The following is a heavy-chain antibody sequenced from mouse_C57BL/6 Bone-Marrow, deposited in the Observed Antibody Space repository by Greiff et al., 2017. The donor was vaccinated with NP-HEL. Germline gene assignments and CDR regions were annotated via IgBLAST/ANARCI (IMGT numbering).Heavy chain of an antibody. J-gene: IGHJ1*03. V-gene: IGHV1-69*01. CDR2: IAPSDRYT. CDR3: ASYSNYGYWYFDV. CDR1: GYTFTSYW. Sequence: VQLQQPGAELVMPGASVKLSCKASGYTFTSYWLHWVKQRPGQGLEWIGEIAPSDRYTNYNQKFKGKSTLTVDKSSSTAYMQLSSLTSEDSAVYYCASYSNYGYWYFDVWGTGTTVTVSS. D-gene: IGHD2-5*01.